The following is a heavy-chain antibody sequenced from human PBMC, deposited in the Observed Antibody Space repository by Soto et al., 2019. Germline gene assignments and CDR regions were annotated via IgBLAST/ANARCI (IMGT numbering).Heavy chain of an antibody. CDR3: AKDTIAVAPTFDY. D-gene: IGHD6-19*01. Sequence: GGSLRLSCAASGFTVSSNYMSWVRQAPGKGLEWVSVIYSSGSTYYADSVKGRFTISRDNSKDTVYLQMNSLRAEDTAVYYCAKDTIAVAPTFDYWGQGTLVTVSS. V-gene: IGHV3-66*03. CDR2: IYSSGST. J-gene: IGHJ4*02. CDR1: GFTVSSNY.